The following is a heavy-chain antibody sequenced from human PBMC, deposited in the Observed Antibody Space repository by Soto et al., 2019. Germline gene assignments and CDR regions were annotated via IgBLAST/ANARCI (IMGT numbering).Heavy chain of an antibody. CDR3: ARAVPGMDG. J-gene: IGHJ6*02. CDR1: GFTLSDFA. V-gene: IGHV3-30-3*01. Sequence: QVQLVQSGGGVVQPGRSLRLSCAASGFTLSDFAMHWVRQAPGKGLEWVALISNDGGIGHYGDSVRGRFTISRDNSKHMLYLQMTSLRVEDTAVYYCARAVPGMDGWGQGTTVTVSS. CDR2: ISNDGGIG.